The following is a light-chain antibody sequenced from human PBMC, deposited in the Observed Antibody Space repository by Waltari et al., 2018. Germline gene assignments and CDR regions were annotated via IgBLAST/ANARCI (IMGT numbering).Light chain of an antibody. J-gene: IGKJ1*01. CDR1: QSVGRS. CDR2: GAS. Sequence: EIVLTQSPGTLSLSPGERATLSCRASQSVGRSLAWYQQQPAQPPRLLIYGASSRATGMPDRFSVSGCGTDFSLTIGRLEPEDFAVYYCQHYVRLPATFGQGTKVEIK. CDR3: QHYVRLPAT. V-gene: IGKV3-20*01.